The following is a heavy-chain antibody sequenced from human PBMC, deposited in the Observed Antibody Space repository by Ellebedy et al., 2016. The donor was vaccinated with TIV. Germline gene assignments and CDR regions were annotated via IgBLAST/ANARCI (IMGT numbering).Heavy chain of an antibody. V-gene: IGHV4-39*01. CDR1: GGSVSSRNFY. CDR2: IYYSGST. Sequence: MPSETLSLTCTVSGGSVSSRNFYWGWIRQPPGKGLEWIGSIYYSGSTYYNPSLKSRVTIFVDTSKNQFSLKLISVSAADAAVYSCARHMEGTSTWVLYGMDVWGRGTTVTVSS. J-gene: IGHJ6*02. CDR3: ARHMEGTSTWVLYGMDV. D-gene: IGHD5/OR15-5a*01.